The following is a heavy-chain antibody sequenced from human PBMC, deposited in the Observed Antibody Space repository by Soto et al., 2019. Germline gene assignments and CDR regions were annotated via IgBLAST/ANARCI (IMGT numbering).Heavy chain of an antibody. CDR1: GGTFSSYA. J-gene: IGHJ4*02. D-gene: IGHD4-17*01. CDR3: ARDWETTVTTQPDD. CDR2: ISAYNGNT. Sequence: AASVKVSCKASGGTFSSYAISWVRQAPGQGLEWMGWISAYNGNTNYAQKLQGRVTMTTDTSTSTAYMELRSLRSDDTAVYYCARDWETTVTTQPDDWGQGTLVTVSS. V-gene: IGHV1-18*01.